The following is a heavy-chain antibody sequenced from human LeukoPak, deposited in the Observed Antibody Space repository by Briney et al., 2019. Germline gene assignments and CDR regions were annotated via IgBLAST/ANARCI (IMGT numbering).Heavy chain of an antibody. Sequence: KPSETLSLTCTVSGGSISGYYWSWIRQPPGKGLEWIGYIYYSGSTSYNPSLKSRVTISVDKSKNQFSLKLSSVTAADTAVYYCASFSGYFDYFDYWGQGTLVTVSS. V-gene: IGHV4-59*12. CDR2: IYYSGST. CDR1: GGSISGYY. D-gene: IGHD3-22*01. CDR3: ASFSGYFDYFDY. J-gene: IGHJ4*02.